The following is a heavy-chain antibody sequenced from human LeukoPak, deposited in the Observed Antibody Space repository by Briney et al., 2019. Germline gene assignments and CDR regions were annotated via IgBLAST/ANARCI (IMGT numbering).Heavy chain of an antibody. Sequence: ASVKVSCKASGYTFTGYYMHWVRQAPGQGLEWMGWINPNSGGTNYAQKFQGWVTMTRDTSISTAYMELSRLRSDDTAVYYCARGGFVDTAMVAYNWFDPWGQGTLVTVS. CDR3: ARGGFVDTAMVAYNWFDP. D-gene: IGHD5-18*01. V-gene: IGHV1-2*04. CDR1: GYTFTGYY. CDR2: INPNSGGT. J-gene: IGHJ5*02.